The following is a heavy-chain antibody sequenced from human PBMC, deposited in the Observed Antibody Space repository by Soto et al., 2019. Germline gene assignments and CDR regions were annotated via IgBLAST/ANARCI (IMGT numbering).Heavy chain of an antibody. CDR1: GYTFTGYY. Sequence: ASVKVSCKASGYTFTGYYMHWVRQAPGQGLEWMGWINPNSGGTNYAQKFQGWVTMTRDTSISTAYMELSRLRSDDTAVYYCARDNWNDAIPYDYWGQGTLVTVSS. V-gene: IGHV1-2*04. D-gene: IGHD1-20*01. CDR3: ARDNWNDAIPYDY. J-gene: IGHJ4*02. CDR2: INPNSGGT.